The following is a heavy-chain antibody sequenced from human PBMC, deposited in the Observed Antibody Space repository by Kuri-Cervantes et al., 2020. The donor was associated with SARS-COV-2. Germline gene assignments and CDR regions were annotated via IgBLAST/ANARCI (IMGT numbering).Heavy chain of an antibody. CDR2: IKQDGSEK. CDR1: GFTFSSYG. V-gene: IGHV3-7*01. D-gene: IGHD2-21*01. J-gene: IGHJ4*02. Sequence: GESLKISCAASGFTFSSYGMNWVRQAPGKGLEWVANIKQDGSEKYYVDSVKGRFTISRDNAKNSLYLQMNSLRAEDTAVYYCARGRFRDYWGQGTLVTVSS. CDR3: ARGRFRDY.